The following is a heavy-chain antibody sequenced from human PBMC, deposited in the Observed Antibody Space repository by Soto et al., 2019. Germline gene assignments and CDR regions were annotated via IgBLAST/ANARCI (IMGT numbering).Heavy chain of an antibody. V-gene: IGHV3-23*01. D-gene: IGHD4-17*01. CDR2: ITASGGRT. CDR1: XXXFSSYA. CDR3: AKDTRYGDYVRWFDS. J-gene: IGHJ5*01. Sequence: EVHLLESGGGXVQPGGSLXLSCXXXXXXFSSYAMTWVRQAPGRGLEGVSGITASGGRTYYADSVKGRFTISRDNSKSTLYLQMNSLRAEDTAVYYCAKDTRYGDYVRWFDSWGQGTLVTVSS.